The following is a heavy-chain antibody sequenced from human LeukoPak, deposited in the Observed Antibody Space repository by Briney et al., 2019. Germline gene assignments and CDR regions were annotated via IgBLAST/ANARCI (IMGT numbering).Heavy chain of an antibody. Sequence: PGGSLRLSCAASGFTFSSYEMNWVRQAPGKGLEWVSYISSSGSTMYYADSVKGRFTMSRDNAKNSLYLQINSLRAEDTAVYYCARSGPYSSGWDRRVYFDYWSQGTLVAVSS. J-gene: IGHJ4*02. V-gene: IGHV3-48*03. CDR1: GFTFSSYE. CDR3: ARSGPYSSGWDRRVYFDY. CDR2: ISSSGSTM. D-gene: IGHD6-19*01.